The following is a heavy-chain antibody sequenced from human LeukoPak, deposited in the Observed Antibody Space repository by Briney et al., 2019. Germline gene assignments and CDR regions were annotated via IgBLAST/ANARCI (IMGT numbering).Heavy chain of an antibody. J-gene: IGHJ4*02. CDR2: ISYDGSNK. CDR1: GFTFSSYA. D-gene: IGHD5-24*01. V-gene: IGHV3-30-3*01. Sequence: GGSLRLSCAASGFTFSSYAMHWVHQAPGKALEWVAVISYDGSNKYYADSVKGRFTISRDNSKNTLYLQMNSLRAEDTAVYYCARKVESYVDYWGQGTLVTVSS. CDR3: ARKVESYVDY.